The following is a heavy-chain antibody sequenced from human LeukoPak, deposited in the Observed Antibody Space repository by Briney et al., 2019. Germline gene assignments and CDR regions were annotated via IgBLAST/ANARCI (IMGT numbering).Heavy chain of an antibody. Sequence: GASVKVSCKASGYTFTSYGISWVRQAPGQGLEWMGWISAYNGNTNYAQKFQGRVTMTEDTSTDTAYMELSSLRSEDTAVYYCATIQSSIAAAGSYDYWGQGTLVTVSS. J-gene: IGHJ4*02. V-gene: IGHV1-18*01. D-gene: IGHD6-13*01. CDR2: ISAYNGNT. CDR1: GYTFTSYG. CDR3: ATIQSSIAAAGSYDY.